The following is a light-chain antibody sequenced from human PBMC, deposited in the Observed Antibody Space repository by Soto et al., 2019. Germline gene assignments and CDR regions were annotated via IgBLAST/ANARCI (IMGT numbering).Light chain of an antibody. Sequence: QSVLTQPPSASGTPGQRVPISCSGSRSNIGNNAVSWYQQLPGTAPKLLIYNNNHRPSGVPDRFSGDKSGTSASLAISGLQSEDEADCYCSAWEDSLNARVVFGGGTKLTVL. J-gene: IGLJ3*02. CDR2: NNN. V-gene: IGLV1-44*01. CDR3: SAWEDSLNARVV. CDR1: RSNIGNNA.